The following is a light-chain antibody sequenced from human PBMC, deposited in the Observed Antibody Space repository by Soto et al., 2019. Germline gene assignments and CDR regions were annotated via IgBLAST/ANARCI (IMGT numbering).Light chain of an antibody. V-gene: IGKV1-39*01. CDR1: QSISSY. CDR3: QQGYTTPRT. CDR2: ATT. Sequence: DIQMTQSPSSLSASVGDRVTITCRASQSISSYLNWYQQKPGKAPNLLIYATTTLQSGVPSRFSGSGSGTEFTLTISSLQPEDFATYYCQQGYTTPRTFGQGTKVEIK. J-gene: IGKJ1*01.